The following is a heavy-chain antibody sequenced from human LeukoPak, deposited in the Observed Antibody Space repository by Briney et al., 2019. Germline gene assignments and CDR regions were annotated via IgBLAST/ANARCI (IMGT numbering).Heavy chain of an antibody. CDR3: ANEIAVDGISDY. Sequence: PGGSLRLSCVASGFTFSSCGMHWVRQAPGKGLEWVAVMRSDGSHINYADSVKGRFTISRDNSKNTLYLQMNSLGVDDTGVYYCANEIAVDGISDYWGQGTLVTVSS. CDR2: MRSDGSHI. CDR1: GFTFSSCG. J-gene: IGHJ4*02. V-gene: IGHV3-30*02. D-gene: IGHD6-19*01.